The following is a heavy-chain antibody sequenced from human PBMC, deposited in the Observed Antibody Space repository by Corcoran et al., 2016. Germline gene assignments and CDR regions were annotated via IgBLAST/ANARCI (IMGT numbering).Heavy chain of an antibody. J-gene: IGHJ6*02. V-gene: IGHV1-18*01. CDR3: SRDCLVVPAALGYYYYGMDV. CDR1: GYTFTSYG. Sequence: QVQLVQSGAEVKKPGASVKVSCKASGYTFTSYGISWVRQAPGQGLEWMGWISAYNGNTNYAQKLQGRVTMTTDTSTSTAYMELRSLRSDDTAVYDFSRDCLVVPAALGYYYYGMDVWGQGTTVTVSS. D-gene: IGHD2-2*01. CDR2: ISAYNGNT.